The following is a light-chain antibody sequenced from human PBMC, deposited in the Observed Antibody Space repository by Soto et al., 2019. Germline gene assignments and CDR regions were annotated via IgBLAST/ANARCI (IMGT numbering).Light chain of an antibody. CDR3: QQYAEPPIT. J-gene: IGKJ5*01. CDR2: AAS. V-gene: IGKV3-20*01. Sequence: EIVLTQSPGSLSLSPGEGSTLSCRASDTIKKNYLAWYQQQPGQAPRLLIYAASRRATGIPDRFSGGGSGTDFTLTISRLAPEDIAVFYCQQYAEPPITFGQRTRLEIK. CDR1: DTIKKNY.